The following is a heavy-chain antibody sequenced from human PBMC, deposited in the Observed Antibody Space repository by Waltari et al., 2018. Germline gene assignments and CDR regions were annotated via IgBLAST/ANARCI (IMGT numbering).Heavy chain of an antibody. Sequence: QVQLQESGPGLVKPSETLSLTCTVSGGSISSYYWSWLRQPPGKGLVWIGYIYYSGSTNYNPSLKSRVTISVDTSKNQFSLKLSSVTAADTAVYYCARVIDGSGSYYKGYNWFDPWGQGTLVTVSS. D-gene: IGHD3-10*01. CDR2: IYYSGST. CDR3: ARVIDGSGSYYKGYNWFDP. V-gene: IGHV4-59*01. J-gene: IGHJ5*02. CDR1: GGSISSYY.